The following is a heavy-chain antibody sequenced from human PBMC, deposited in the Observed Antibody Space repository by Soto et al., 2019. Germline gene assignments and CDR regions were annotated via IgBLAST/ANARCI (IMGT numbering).Heavy chain of an antibody. CDR1: GFTFDDYA. CDR2: ISWNSGSI. J-gene: IGHJ6*02. CDR3: AKDIHRTEPPYYYYGMDV. V-gene: IGHV3-9*01. Sequence: GGSLRLSCAASGFTFDDYAMHWVRQAPGKGLEWVSGISWNSGSIGYADSVKGRFTISRDNAKNSLYLQMNSLRAEDTALYYCAKDIHRTEPPYYYYGMDVWGQGTTVTVS.